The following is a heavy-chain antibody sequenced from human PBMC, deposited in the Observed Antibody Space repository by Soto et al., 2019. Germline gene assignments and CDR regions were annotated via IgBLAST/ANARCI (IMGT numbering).Heavy chain of an antibody. D-gene: IGHD6-19*01. CDR1: GFTFRNYA. Sequence: GGSLRLSCAASGFTFRNYAMHWVRQAPGKGLEWVAVVSHDGRNTHYADSVKGRFTISRDSSKNTVSLEMTSLRAEDTAVYYCAKGGRQWLVTSDFNYWGQGALVTVSS. CDR3: AKGGRQWLVTSDFNY. J-gene: IGHJ4*02. CDR2: VSHDGRNT. V-gene: IGHV3-30*18.